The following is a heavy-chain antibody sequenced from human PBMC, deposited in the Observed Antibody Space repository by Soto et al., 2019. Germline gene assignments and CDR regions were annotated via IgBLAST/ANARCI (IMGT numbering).Heavy chain of an antibody. D-gene: IGHD6-13*01. Sequence: QVQLVESGGGVVQPGRSLRLSCAASGFTFSSYGMHWVRQAPGKGLEWVAVIWYDGSNKYYADSVKGRFTISRDNSXSXLXXQMNSLRAADTAVYYCARDLRYSSSWYLGAEYFQHWGQGTLVTVSS. V-gene: IGHV3-33*01. J-gene: IGHJ1*01. CDR1: GFTFSSYG. CDR3: ARDLRYSSSWYLGAEYFQH. CDR2: IWYDGSNK.